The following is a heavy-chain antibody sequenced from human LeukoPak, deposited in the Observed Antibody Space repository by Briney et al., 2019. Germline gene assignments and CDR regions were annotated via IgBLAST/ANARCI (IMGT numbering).Heavy chain of an antibody. D-gene: IGHD3-10*01. Sequence: PSETLSLTCTVSGGSISSYYWSWIRQPAGKGPEWIGRIYTSGSTNHNPSLKSRVTMSVDTSKNQFSLKLSSVTAADTAVYYCARVGVWFGELFNPDYNWFDPWGQGTLVTVSS. J-gene: IGHJ5*02. CDR1: GGSISSYY. CDR3: ARVGVWFGELFNPDYNWFDP. CDR2: IYTSGST. V-gene: IGHV4-4*07.